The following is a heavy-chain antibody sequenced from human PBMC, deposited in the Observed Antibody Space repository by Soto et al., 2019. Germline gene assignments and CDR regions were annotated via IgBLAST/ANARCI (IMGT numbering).Heavy chain of an antibody. V-gene: IGHV3-30*18. J-gene: IGHJ4*02. CDR3: AKDFFLGYYSSAQLDY. CDR2: ISYDGSNK. Sequence: PGGSLRLSCAASGFTFSSYGMHWVRQAPGKGLEWVAVISYDGSNKYYADSVKGRFTISRDNSKNTLYLQMNSLRAEDTAVYYCAKDFFLGYYSSAQLDYWGQGTLVTVSS. CDR1: GFTFSSYG. D-gene: IGHD3-10*01.